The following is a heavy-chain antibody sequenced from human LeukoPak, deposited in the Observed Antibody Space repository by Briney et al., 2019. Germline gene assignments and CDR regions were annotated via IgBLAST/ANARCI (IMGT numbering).Heavy chain of an antibody. J-gene: IGHJ1*01. D-gene: IGHD1-26*01. CDR3: ARDSTTAGSPEYFPH. CDR1: GFTFSSYG. CDR2: IWYDGSNK. Sequence: GGSLRLSCAASGFTFSSYGMYWVRQAPGKGLEWVAVIWYDGSNKYYADSVKGRFTISRDNSKNMLYLQMNSLRAEDTAVYYCARDSTTAGSPEYFPHWGQGTLVTVSS. V-gene: IGHV3-33*01.